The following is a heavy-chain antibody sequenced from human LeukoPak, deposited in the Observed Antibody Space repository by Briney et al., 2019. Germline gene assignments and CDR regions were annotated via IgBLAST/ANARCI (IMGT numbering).Heavy chain of an antibody. D-gene: IGHD2-21*01. CDR1: GGSISSSSYY. CDR2: IYYTGST. V-gene: IGHV4-39*01. CDR3: ARRGVAGGESLGSFDI. Sequence: NPSETLSLTCTVSGGSISSSSYYWGWIRQPPGKGLEWIGSIYYTGSTYYNPSLKSRVTMSVDPSNSQFSLRLNSVTAADTAVYWCARRGVAGGESLGSFDIWGHGTMVTVSS. J-gene: IGHJ3*02.